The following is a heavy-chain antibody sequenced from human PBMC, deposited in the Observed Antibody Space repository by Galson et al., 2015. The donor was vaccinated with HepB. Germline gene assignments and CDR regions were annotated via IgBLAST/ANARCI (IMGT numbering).Heavy chain of an antibody. CDR3: ARGEVTTVTYYYYGMDV. J-gene: IGHJ6*02. CDR2: INPNSGGT. D-gene: IGHD4-17*01. CDR1: GYTFTGYY. V-gene: IGHV1-2*05. Sequence: SVKVSCKASGYTFTGYYMHWVRQAPGQGLEWMGRINPNSGGTNYAQKFQGRVTMTRDTSISTAYMELSRLRSDDTVVYYCARGEVTTVTYYYYGMDVWGQGTTVTVSS.